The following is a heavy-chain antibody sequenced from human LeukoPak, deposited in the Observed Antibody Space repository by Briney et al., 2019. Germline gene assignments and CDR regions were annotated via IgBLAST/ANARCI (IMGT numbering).Heavy chain of an antibody. CDR3: ARRGSYYVRFDY. J-gene: IGHJ4*02. V-gene: IGHV4-59*01. D-gene: IGHD1-26*01. CDR2: ISYPGST. Sequence: SETLSLTCTVSGGSISSYYWSWIRQPPGKGLDWIGYISYPGSTNYNPSLNSRVTISIDTSKNQFSLKLSSVTAADTAVYYCARRGSYYVRFDYWGQGTLVTVSS. CDR1: GGSISSYY.